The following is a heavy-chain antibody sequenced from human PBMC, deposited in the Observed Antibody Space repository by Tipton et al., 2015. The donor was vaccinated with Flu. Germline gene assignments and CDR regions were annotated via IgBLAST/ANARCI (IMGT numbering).Heavy chain of an antibody. J-gene: IGHJ5*01. CDR1: GLTLSTFA. CDR2: ISGSGDGT. V-gene: IGHV3-23*01. D-gene: IGHD4-11*01. Sequence: SLRLSCATSGLTLSTFAMSWVHQAPGKGLEWVSIISGSGDGTYIADSVKGRFAISRDNSKDTVYLHMNRLRADDTAVYFCARRDFSNYVSEPKNWFDFWGQGTLVTVSS. CDR3: ARRDFSNYVSEPKNWFDF.